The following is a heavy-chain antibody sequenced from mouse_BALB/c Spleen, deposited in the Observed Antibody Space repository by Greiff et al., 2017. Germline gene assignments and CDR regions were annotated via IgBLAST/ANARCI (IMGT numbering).Heavy chain of an antibody. D-gene: IGHD2-14*01. CDR1: GYTFTSYW. J-gene: IGHJ2*01. Sequence: QVHVKQSGAELAKPGASVKMSCKASGYTFTSYWMHWVKQRPGQGLERIGYTNPSTGYTEYNQKFKDKATLTADKSSSTAYMQLSSLTSEDSAVYYCARRVSGYDKGAFDYWGQGTTLTVSS. CDR2: TNPSTGYT. V-gene: IGHV1-7*01. CDR3: ARRVSGYDKGAFDY.